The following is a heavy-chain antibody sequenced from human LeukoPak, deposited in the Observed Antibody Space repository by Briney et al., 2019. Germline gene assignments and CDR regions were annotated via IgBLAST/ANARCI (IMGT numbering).Heavy chain of an antibody. CDR1: GYTFTSYA. CDR3: AAGRATAWDY. V-gene: IGHV1-3*01. Sequence: ASVKVSCKASGYTFTSYAMHWVRQAPGQRLEWMGWINAGNGNTKYSQKFQERVTITRDMSTSTAYMELSSLRSEDTAVYYCAAGRATAWDYWGQGTLVTVSS. J-gene: IGHJ4*02. D-gene: IGHD5-24*01. CDR2: INAGNGNT.